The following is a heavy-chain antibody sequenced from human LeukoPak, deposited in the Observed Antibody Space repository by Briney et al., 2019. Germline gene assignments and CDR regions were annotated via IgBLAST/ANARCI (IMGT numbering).Heavy chain of an antibody. CDR3: ARVSPSGSRAFEY. CDR2: INPNSGGT. J-gene: IGHJ4*02. Sequence: GASVKVSCKASGYTFTGYNIHWVRQAPGQGLEWMAWINPNSGGTDYAQKFQGRVIMTRDTSNTTAYMELSSLRSDDTAVYYCARVSPSGSRAFEYWGQGTLVTVSS. CDR1: GYTFTGYN. V-gene: IGHV1-2*02. D-gene: IGHD3-10*01.